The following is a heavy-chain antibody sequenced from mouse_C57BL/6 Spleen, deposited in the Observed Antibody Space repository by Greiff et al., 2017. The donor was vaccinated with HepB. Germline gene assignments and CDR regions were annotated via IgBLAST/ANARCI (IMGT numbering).Heavy chain of an antibody. J-gene: IGHJ1*03. V-gene: IGHV1-42*01. CDR1: GYSFTGYY. CDR2: INPSTGGT. CDR3: ARSPGGYFDV. Sequence: EVQLQQSGPELVKPGASVKISCKASGYSFTGYYMNWVKQSPEKSLEWIGEINPSTGGTTYNQKFKAKATLTVDKSSSTAYMQLKRLTSEDSAVYYCARSPGGYFDVWGTGTTVTVSS.